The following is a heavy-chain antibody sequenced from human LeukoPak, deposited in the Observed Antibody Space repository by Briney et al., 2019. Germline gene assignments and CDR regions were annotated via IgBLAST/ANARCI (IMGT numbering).Heavy chain of an antibody. V-gene: IGHV3-9*01. D-gene: IGHD3-10*01. CDR1: GFTFDDYA. Sequence: PGRSLRLSCAASGFTFDDYAMHWVRQAPGKGLEWVSGISWNSGSIGYADSVKGRFTISRDNAKNSLYLQMNSLRAEDTAVYYCAREKWFGELPNWGQGTLVTVSS. J-gene: IGHJ4*02. CDR2: ISWNSGSI. CDR3: AREKWFGELPN.